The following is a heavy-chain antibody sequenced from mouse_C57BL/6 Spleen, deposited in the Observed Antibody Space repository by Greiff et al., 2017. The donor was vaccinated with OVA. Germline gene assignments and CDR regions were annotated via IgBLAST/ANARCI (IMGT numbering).Heavy chain of an antibody. V-gene: IGHV1-69*01. CDR2: IDPSDSYT. Sequence: QVQLKQPGAELVMPGASVKLSCKASGYTFTSYWMHWVKQRPGQGLEWIGEIDPSDSYTNYNQKFKGKSTLTVDKSSSTAYMQLSSLTSEDSAVYYCARSLFSPFAYWGQGTLVTVSA. J-gene: IGHJ3*01. D-gene: IGHD6-2*01. CDR3: ARSLFSPFAY. CDR1: GYTFTSYW.